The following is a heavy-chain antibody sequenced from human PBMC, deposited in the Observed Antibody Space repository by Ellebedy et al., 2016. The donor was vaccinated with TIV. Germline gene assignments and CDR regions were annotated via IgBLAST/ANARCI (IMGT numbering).Heavy chain of an antibody. J-gene: IGHJ4*02. Sequence: MPSETLSLTCTVSGGSMRTYYWSWIRQPPGKELEWIGNIFYSVSTNYKPSLERRLTISISTSKTQFSLKLSSVTAADTAVYYCARMDPRFGEFLYFDYWGQGKLVTVSS. CDR1: GGSMRTYY. D-gene: IGHD3-10*01. CDR2: IFYSVST. V-gene: IGHV4-59*01. CDR3: ARMDPRFGEFLYFDY.